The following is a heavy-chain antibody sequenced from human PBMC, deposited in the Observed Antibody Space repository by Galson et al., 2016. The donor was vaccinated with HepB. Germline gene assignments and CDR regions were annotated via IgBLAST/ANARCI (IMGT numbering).Heavy chain of an antibody. D-gene: IGHD2/OR15-2a*01. J-gene: IGHJ5*02. CDR1: GYTFSYNY. CDR3: ASQNAFWDT. V-gene: IGHV1-45*01. CDR2: LTPFNDHT. Sequence: SVKVSCKVSGYTFSYNYLHWVRQAPGQALEWVGWLTPFNDHTDYALKFQDRVTIPRDRSLNTLHLELHSLKSEDTAIYYCASQNAFWDTWGQGTLVTVSS.